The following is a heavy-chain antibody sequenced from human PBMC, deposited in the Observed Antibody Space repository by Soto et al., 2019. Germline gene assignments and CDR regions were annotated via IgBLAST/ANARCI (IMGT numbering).Heavy chain of an antibody. V-gene: IGHV3-11*01. Sequence: QVHLVESGGGLVKPGGSLRLSCAASGFTFSDYYMSWIRQAPGKGLEWVSHISSSASTIHYADSVKGRFTISRDNAKNSLYLQMNSLRAEDTAVYYCARDRDSNYGVRFDPWGQGTLVTVSS. CDR3: ARDRDSNYGVRFDP. J-gene: IGHJ5*02. CDR1: GFTFSDYY. D-gene: IGHD4-4*01. CDR2: ISSSASTI.